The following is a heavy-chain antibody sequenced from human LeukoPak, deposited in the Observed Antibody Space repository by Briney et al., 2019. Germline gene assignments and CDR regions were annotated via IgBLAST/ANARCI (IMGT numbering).Heavy chain of an antibody. D-gene: IGHD3-22*01. CDR3: ARDSSGFHYFDY. J-gene: IGHJ4*02. V-gene: IGHV3-23*01. CDR2: ISGSGGST. CDR1: GFTFSSYA. Sequence: GGSLRLSCAASGFTFSSYAMSWVRQAPGKGLEWVSAISGSGGSTYYADSVKGRFTISRDNAKNSLYLQMNSLRAEDTAVYYCARDSSGFHYFDYWGQGTLVTVSS.